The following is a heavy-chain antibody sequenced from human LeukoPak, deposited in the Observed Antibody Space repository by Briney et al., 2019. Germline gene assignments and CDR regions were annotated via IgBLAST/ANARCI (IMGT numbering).Heavy chain of an antibody. Sequence: ASVKVSCKASGWTFSSYAISWVRQAPGQGLEWMGGIIPIFGTANYAQKFQGRVTITADESTSTAYMELSSLRSEDTAVYYCARGDTDYGDYYFDSWGQGTLVTVSS. CDR3: ARGDTDYGDYYFDS. D-gene: IGHD4-17*01. J-gene: IGHJ4*02. CDR1: GWTFSSYA. V-gene: IGHV1-69*13. CDR2: IIPIFGTA.